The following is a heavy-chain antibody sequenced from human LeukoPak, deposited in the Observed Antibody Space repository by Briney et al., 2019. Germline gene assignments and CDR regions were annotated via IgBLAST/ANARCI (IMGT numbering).Heavy chain of an antibody. Sequence: GGSLRLSCAASGFTFSSYWMSWVRQAPGKGLEWVANIKQDGSEKYYVDSVKGRFTISRDNAKNSLYLQTNSLRAEDTAVYYCARTARFLEWGYYYYYMDVWGKGTTVTVS. CDR3: ARTARFLEWGYYYYYMDV. V-gene: IGHV3-7*01. CDR1: GFTFSSYW. J-gene: IGHJ6*03. D-gene: IGHD3-3*01. CDR2: IKQDGSEK.